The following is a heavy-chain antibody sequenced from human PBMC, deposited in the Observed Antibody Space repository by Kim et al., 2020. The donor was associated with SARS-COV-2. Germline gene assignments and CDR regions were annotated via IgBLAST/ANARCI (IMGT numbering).Heavy chain of an antibody. J-gene: IGHJ4*02. Sequence: SETLSLTCSVSDGSITNYYWSWIRQPPGKGLEWIGYIYHSGSTTYNPSLNSRVTISVDTSNNQFSLKVTSVTAADTAMYYCARHGPVGDISGWYLYFDYWGQGIPVTVPS. D-gene: IGHD6-13*01. CDR2: IYHSGST. V-gene: IGHV4-59*08. CDR3: ARHGPVGDISGWYLYFDY. CDR1: DGSITNYY.